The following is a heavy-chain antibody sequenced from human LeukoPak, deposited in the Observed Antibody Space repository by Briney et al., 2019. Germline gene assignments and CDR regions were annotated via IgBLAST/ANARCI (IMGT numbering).Heavy chain of an antibody. V-gene: IGHV3-23*01. Sequence: GSLRLSCAASGFSFSTYAMSWVRQAPGKGLEWVSAISAGGATIYYADSVKGRFTVSRDNSKNTLYLHMNSLRAEDTAIYYCAKDSGGTYFYYYYYMDVWGKGTTVTVSS. CDR3: AKDSGGTYFYYYYYMDV. J-gene: IGHJ6*03. CDR1: GFSFSTYA. D-gene: IGHD1-26*01. CDR2: ISAGGATI.